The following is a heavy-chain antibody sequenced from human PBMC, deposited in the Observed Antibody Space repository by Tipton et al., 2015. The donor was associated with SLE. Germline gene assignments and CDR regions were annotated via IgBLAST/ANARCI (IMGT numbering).Heavy chain of an antibody. Sequence: TLSLTCTVSGGSISSGDYYWSWIRQPPGKGLEWIGYIYYSGSTNYNPSLKSRVTISVDTSKNQFSLKLSSVTAADTAVYYCASSLIVADAGDAFDIWGQGTMVTVSS. D-gene: IGHD5-12*01. CDR2: IYYSGST. CDR3: ASSLIVADAGDAFDI. CDR1: GGSISSGDYY. V-gene: IGHV4-61*08. J-gene: IGHJ3*02.